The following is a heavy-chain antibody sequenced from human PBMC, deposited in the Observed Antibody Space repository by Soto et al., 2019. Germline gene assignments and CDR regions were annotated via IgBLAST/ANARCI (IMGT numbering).Heavy chain of an antibody. D-gene: IGHD3-16*02. CDR2: INPTGST. Sequence: QVRLQQWGAGLLKTSKTLSLTCAVYGGSFIGYYWSWIRQPPGKGLEWIGEINPTGSTNYNPSLKSRVSILIDTSKNQFSLKLSSVTAADTAMYYCARANGLRLGELSWGGPNWFDPWGQGTLVTVSS. J-gene: IGHJ5*02. CDR3: ARANGLRLGELSWGGPNWFDP. CDR1: GGSFIGYY. V-gene: IGHV4-34*01.